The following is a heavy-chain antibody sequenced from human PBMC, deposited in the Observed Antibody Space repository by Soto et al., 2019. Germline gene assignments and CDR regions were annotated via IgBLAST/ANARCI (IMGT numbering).Heavy chain of an antibody. Sequence: QVHLLLQSGAEVKKPGSSVKVACKASGGNPSNSAISWVRQAPGQGLEWMGGIIPVFGIISHAQNFQGRVTITADESTSTAYMDLSSLRSEDTSVYFCAGGRIVVAGSSAYYSMDVWVQGTTVTVSS. D-gene: IGHD6-19*01. CDR3: AGGRIVVAGSSAYYSMDV. CDR1: GGNPSNSA. V-gene: IGHV1-69*01. J-gene: IGHJ6*02. CDR2: IIPVFGII.